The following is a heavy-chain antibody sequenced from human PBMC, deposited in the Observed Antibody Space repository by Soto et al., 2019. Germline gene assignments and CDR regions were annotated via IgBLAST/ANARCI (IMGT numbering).Heavy chain of an antibody. CDR3: ARQTDTGLLWFGELNWFDP. V-gene: IGHV4-39*01. CDR1: VGSISSSSYY. D-gene: IGHD3-10*01. Sequence: SETLSLTCTVSVGSISSSSYYWGWIRHPPGKGLEWIGSIYYSGSTYYNPSLKSRVTISVDTSKNQFSLKLSSVTAADTAVYYCARQTDTGLLWFGELNWFDPWGQGTLVTVSS. J-gene: IGHJ5*02. CDR2: IYYSGST.